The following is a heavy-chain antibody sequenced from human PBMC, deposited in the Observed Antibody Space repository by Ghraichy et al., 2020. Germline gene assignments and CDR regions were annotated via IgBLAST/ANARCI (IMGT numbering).Heavy chain of an antibody. CDR1: GYTFTDYY. D-gene: IGHD3-3*01. V-gene: IGHV1-2*02. CDR3: ARDKKRFLTWSNGYSFDI. Sequence: ASVKVSCKASGYTFTDYYIHWVRQAPGQGLEWMGWTNPNSGGTNFARKFQGRVTMTRDTSIRTAYLHLSGLTSDDTAVFYCARDKKRFLTWSNGYSFDIWGQGTMVTVSS. CDR2: TNPNSGGT. J-gene: IGHJ3*02.